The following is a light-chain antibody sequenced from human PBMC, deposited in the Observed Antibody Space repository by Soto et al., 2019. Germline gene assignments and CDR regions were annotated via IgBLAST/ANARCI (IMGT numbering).Light chain of an antibody. V-gene: IGLV3-21*02. CDR2: DDD. CDR3: QVWDSDVLHHV. Sequence: SYELTQSPSVSVAPGQTARITCGGNNIGSKNVHWFQQRPGQAPVLVVFDDDDRPSGIPDRFSGYNSGNTATLTISRVEAGDEADYYCQVWDSDVLHHVFGTGTKLTVL. J-gene: IGLJ1*01. CDR1: NIGSKN.